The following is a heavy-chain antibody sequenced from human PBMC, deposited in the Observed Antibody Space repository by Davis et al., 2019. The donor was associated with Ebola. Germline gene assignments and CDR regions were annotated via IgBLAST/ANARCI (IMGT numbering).Heavy chain of an antibody. V-gene: IGHV5-51*01. J-gene: IGHJ6*02. CDR2: IYPGDSDT. CDR3: ARLQWEGMDV. Sequence: GSLRLSCKGSGYSFTSYWISWVRQMPGKGLEWMGIIYPGDSDTRYSPSFQGQVTISADKSISTAYLQWSSLKASDTAMYYCARLQWEGMDVWGQGTTVTVSS. CDR1: GYSFTSYW. D-gene: IGHD1-26*01.